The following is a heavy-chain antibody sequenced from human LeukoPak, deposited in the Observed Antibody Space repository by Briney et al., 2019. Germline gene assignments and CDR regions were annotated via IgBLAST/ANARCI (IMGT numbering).Heavy chain of an antibody. J-gene: IGHJ4*02. Sequence: ASVKVSCKASGYTFTGYYIHWVRQAPGQGLEWMGIINPSGETTSYAQKFQGRVTMTRDMSTSTVYLELSSLRSEDTAVYYCARVSEGGGTFNAFDYWGQGTLVTVSS. CDR3: ARVSEGGGTFNAFDY. V-gene: IGHV1-46*01. D-gene: IGHD2-15*01. CDR2: INPSGETT. CDR1: GYTFTGYY.